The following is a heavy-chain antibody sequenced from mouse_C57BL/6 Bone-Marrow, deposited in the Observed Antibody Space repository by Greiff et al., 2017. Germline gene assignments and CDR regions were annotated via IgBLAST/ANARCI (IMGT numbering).Heavy chain of an antibody. CDR1: GFNIKDDY. V-gene: IGHV14-4*01. J-gene: IGHJ3*01. CDR2: IDPENGDT. Sequence: VQLQQSGAELVRPGASVKLSCTASGFNIKDDYMHWVKQRPEQGLEWIGWIDPENGDTEYASKFQGKATITADTSSNTAYLQLSSLTSEDTAVXYCTTRFEFIYYYGCSSAGFAYWGQGTLVTVSA. D-gene: IGHD1-1*01. CDR3: TTRFEFIYYYGCSSAGFAY.